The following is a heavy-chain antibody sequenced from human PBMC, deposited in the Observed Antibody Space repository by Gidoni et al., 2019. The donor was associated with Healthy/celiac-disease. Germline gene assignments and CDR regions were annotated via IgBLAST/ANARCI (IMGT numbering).Heavy chain of an antibody. CDR2: IYYSGST. V-gene: IGHV4-39*01. J-gene: IGHJ4*02. Sequence: QLQLQESGPGLVKPSETLSLTCAVSGCSISSSSYYWGWIRQPPGKGLEWIGSIYYSGSTYYNPSLKSRVTISVDTSKNQFSLKLSSVTAADTAVYYCARREGATTSYFDYWGQGTLVTVSS. CDR3: ARREGATTSYFDY. D-gene: IGHD1-26*01. CDR1: GCSISSSSYY.